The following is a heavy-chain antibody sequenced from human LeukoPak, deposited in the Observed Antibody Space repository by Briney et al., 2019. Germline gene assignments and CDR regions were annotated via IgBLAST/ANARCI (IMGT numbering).Heavy chain of an antibody. D-gene: IGHD6-13*01. Sequence: PSETLSLTCTVSGGSISSSSYYWGWIRQPPGKGLEWIGSIYYSGSTYYNRSLKSRVTISVHTSKNQFSLKLSSVTAADTAVYYCARSVPIAAAGTDWFDPWGQGTLVTVSS. J-gene: IGHJ5*02. V-gene: IGHV4-39*01. CDR3: ARSVPIAAAGTDWFDP. CDR2: IYYSGST. CDR1: GGSISSSSYY.